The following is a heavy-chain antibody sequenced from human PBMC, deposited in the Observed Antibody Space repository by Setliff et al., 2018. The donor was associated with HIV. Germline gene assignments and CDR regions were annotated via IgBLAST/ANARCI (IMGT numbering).Heavy chain of an antibody. CDR1: AGSIRSSTYY. CDR3: IIAYSSGWLAPMGFDS. Sequence: PSETLSLTCTVSAGSIRSSTYYWARIRQPPGKGLEWIGTIYYSGSTYYNPSLKSRAPISVDTSKNQFSLKLSSVTAADTAVYYCIIAYSSGWLAPMGFDSWGQGTLVTVSS. D-gene: IGHD6-19*01. J-gene: IGHJ4*02. V-gene: IGHV4-39*01. CDR2: IYYSGST.